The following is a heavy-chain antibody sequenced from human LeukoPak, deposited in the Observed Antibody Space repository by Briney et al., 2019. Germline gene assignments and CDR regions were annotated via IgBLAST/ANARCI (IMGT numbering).Heavy chain of an antibody. CDR2: LNPSGGST. J-gene: IGHJ3*02. CDR1: GYTFTSYY. V-gene: IGHV1-46*03. CDR3: ARVGYDIMTGYYFAFDM. Sequence: ASVKISCKASGYTFTSYYMHWVRQAPGQGLEWRGILNPSGGSTSYAQKFQGRVTMTRDTSTSTVYMELSSLRSEDTAVYYCARVGYDIMTGYYFAFDMWGQGTMVTVSS. D-gene: IGHD3-9*01.